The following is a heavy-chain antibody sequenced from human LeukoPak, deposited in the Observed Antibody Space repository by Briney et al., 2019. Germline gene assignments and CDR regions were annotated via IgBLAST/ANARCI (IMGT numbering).Heavy chain of an antibody. CDR1: GGSISNSSYS. CDR3: ARSTTRFHYDSSGPFDP. D-gene: IGHD3-22*01. CDR2: IYYSGNI. V-gene: IGHV4-39*07. Sequence: NPSETLSLTCSVSGGSISNSSYSWGWIRQPPGKGLEWIGSIYYSGNIYYNPSLKSRVTMSVDTSKNQFSLRVTSVTAADTAVYYCARSTTRFHYDSSGPFDPWGQGTLVTVSS. J-gene: IGHJ5*02.